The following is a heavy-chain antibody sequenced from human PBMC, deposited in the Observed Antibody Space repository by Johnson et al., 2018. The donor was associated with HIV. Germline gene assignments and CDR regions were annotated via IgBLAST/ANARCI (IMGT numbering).Heavy chain of an antibody. D-gene: IGHD4-23*01. Sequence: VQLVESGGGVVQPGGSLRLSCAASGFSFSTFGMHWVRQAPGKGLEWVAFVRSDGSNKYYGDSVKGRFTISRDNSKNTLYLQMNSLRAEDTAVYYCAKDVYGGNLEPFDAFDIWGQGTMVTVSS. J-gene: IGHJ3*02. CDR1: GFSFSTFG. V-gene: IGHV3-30*02. CDR3: AKDVYGGNLEPFDAFDI. CDR2: VRSDGSNK.